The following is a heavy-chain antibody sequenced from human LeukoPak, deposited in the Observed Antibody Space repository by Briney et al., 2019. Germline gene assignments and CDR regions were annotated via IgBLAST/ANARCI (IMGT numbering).Heavy chain of an antibody. D-gene: IGHD1-20*01. J-gene: IGHJ3*02. CDR1: GFTVSSNY. V-gene: IGHV3-53*01. CDR2: IYSGGST. Sequence: GGSLRLSCAASGFTVSSNYMSWVRQAPGKGLEWVSVIYSGGSTYYADSVKGRFNISRDNSKNTLYLQMNSLRAEDTAVYYCARDSLFNWNDGAFDIWGQGTMVTVSS. CDR3: ARDSLFNWNDGAFDI.